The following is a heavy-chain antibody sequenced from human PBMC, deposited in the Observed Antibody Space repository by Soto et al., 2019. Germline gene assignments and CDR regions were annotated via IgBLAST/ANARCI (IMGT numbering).Heavy chain of an antibody. D-gene: IGHD3-10*01. V-gene: IGHV3-74*01. J-gene: IGHJ5*02. Sequence: PGGSLRLSCAASKVTFSSYWMHWVRQAPGKGLVWVSRIDPDGSTTYYADSVKGRFTISRDNAKNTLYLQLNSLRAEDTAVYYCTSSGSYDIAWFDPWGQGTLVTVS. CDR2: IDPDGSTT. CDR3: TSSGSYDIAWFDP. CDR1: KVTFSSYW.